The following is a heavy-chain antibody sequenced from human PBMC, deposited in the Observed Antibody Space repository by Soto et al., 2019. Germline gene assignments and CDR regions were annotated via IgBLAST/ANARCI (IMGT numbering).Heavy chain of an antibody. V-gene: IGHV1-69*06. CDR3: ARDQHYYDSSGSSLDV. CDR1: GGTFSSYA. J-gene: IGHJ6*02. CDR2: IIPIFGTA. D-gene: IGHD3-22*01. Sequence: GASVKVSCKASGGTFSSYAISWVRQAPGQGLEWMGGIIPIFGTANYAQKFQGRVTITADKSTSTAYMELSSLRSEDTAVYYCARDQHYYDSSGSSLDVWGQGTTVTVSS.